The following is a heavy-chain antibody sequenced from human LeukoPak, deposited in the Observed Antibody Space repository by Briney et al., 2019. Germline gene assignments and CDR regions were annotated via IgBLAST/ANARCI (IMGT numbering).Heavy chain of an antibody. V-gene: IGHV3-23*01. Sequence: GGSLRLSCAASGFTFSSYAMSWVRQAPGKGLEWVSGISLDGATTYYAGSVEGRFTISRDNSKNTLYLQMNSLRAEDTAVYYCAKDLYSSSWFAYWGQGTLVTVSS. CDR3: AKDLYSSSWFAY. CDR2: ISLDGATT. D-gene: IGHD6-13*01. CDR1: GFTFSSYA. J-gene: IGHJ4*02.